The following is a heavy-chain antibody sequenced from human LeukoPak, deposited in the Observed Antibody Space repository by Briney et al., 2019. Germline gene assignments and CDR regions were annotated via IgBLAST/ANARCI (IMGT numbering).Heavy chain of an antibody. J-gene: IGHJ4*02. V-gene: IGHV5-51*01. CDR2: INPADSEI. CDR3: SRQGCTTTSCHTIES. CDR1: GYSFTNSW. D-gene: IGHD2-2*02. Sequence: GESLKISCKGSGYSFTNSWIGWVRQMPGKGLELMGIINPADSEIRYSPSFQGQVTISVDKSIATAYLQWSSLEASDTAMYYCSRQGCTTTSCHTIESWGQGTLVAVSS.